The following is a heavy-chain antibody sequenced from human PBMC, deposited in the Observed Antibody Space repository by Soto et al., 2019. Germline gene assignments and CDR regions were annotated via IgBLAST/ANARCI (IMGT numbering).Heavy chain of an antibody. Sequence: GGSLRLSCAASGFTFSSYAMHWVRQAPGKELEWVAVISYDGSNKYYADSVKGRFTISRDNSKNTLYLQMNSLRAEDTAVYYCARGVGYSYGEYYYGMDVWGQGTTVTVSS. CDR3: ARGVGYSYGEYYYGMDV. CDR2: ISYDGSNK. D-gene: IGHD5-18*01. V-gene: IGHV3-30-3*01. J-gene: IGHJ6*02. CDR1: GFTFSSYA.